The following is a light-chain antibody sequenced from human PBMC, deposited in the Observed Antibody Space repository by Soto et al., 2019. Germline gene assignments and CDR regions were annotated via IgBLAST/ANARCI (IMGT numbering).Light chain of an antibody. V-gene: IGKV3-15*01. J-gene: IGKJ1*01. CDR3: QQYNNWPRT. CDR1: QSVSNN. Sequence: EVVMTQSPATLSVSPGERATLSCRPSQSVSNNLAWYQQKPGQAPRLLMYAASTRATGIPARFSGSRSGTEFTLTISSLQSEDFAVYYCQQYNNWPRTFGQGTKV. CDR2: AAS.